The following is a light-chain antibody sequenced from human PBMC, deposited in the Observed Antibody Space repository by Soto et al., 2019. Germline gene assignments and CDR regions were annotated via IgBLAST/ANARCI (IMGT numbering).Light chain of an antibody. CDR3: SSYTISSTYV. Sequence: QSVLTQPASVSGSHGQSITISCTGTSSDVGGYSYVSWYQQHPGKAPKLIIYEVSDRPPGVSNRFSGSKSGNTASLTISGLQAEDEAAYYCSSYTISSTYVFGTGTKV. CDR2: EVS. CDR1: SSDVGGYSY. J-gene: IGLJ1*01. V-gene: IGLV2-14*01.